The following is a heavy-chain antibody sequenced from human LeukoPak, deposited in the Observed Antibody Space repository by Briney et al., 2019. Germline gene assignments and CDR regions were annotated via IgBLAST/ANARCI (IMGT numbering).Heavy chain of an antibody. J-gene: IGHJ4*02. Sequence: QTGGSLRLSCAASGFTFSSYSMNWVRQAPGKGLEWVSYISSSSSTIYYADSVKGRFTISRDNSKNTLYLQMNSLRAEDTAVYYCAKDRTRHFTMVRGVADYWGQGTLVTVSS. V-gene: IGHV3-48*01. CDR1: GFTFSSYS. CDR3: AKDRTRHFTMVRGVADY. CDR2: ISSSSSTI. D-gene: IGHD3-10*01.